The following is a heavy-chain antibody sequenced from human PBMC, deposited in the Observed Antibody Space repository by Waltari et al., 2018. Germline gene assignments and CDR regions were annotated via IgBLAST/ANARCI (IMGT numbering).Heavy chain of an antibody. V-gene: IGHV4-4*07. CDR2: IYTSGST. CDR1: GGSISSYY. J-gene: IGHJ2*01. CDR3: ARDIRAGTVRYFDL. Sequence: QVQLQESGPGLVKPSETLSLTCTVSGGSISSYYWSWIRQPAGKGLEWIGRIYTSGSTNYNPSLKSRVTMSVDTSKNQFSLKLSAVTAADTAGYYCARDIRAGTVRYFDLWGRGTLVTVSS. D-gene: IGHD6-19*01.